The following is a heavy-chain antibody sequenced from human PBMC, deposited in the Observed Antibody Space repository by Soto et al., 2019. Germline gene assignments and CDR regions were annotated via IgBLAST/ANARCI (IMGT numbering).Heavy chain of an antibody. D-gene: IGHD6-13*01. CDR1: GGSISSGDYY. V-gene: IGHV4-39*01. CDR2: IYYSGST. Sequence: SETLSLTCTVSGGSISSGDYYWSWIRQPPGKGLEWIGSIYYSGSTYYNPSLKSRVTISVDTSKNQFSLKLSSVTAADTAVYYCAIMYSSSWYGYFQHWGQGTLVTVSS. J-gene: IGHJ1*01. CDR3: AIMYSSSWYGYFQH.